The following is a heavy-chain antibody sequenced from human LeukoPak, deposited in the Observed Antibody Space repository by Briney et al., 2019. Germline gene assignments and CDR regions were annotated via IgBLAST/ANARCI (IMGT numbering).Heavy chain of an antibody. CDR1: GFTVSSNY. V-gene: IGHV3-66*01. CDR3: ARDRGYSYGPDVYYYYYGMDV. D-gene: IGHD5-18*01. CDR2: IYSGGST. Sequence: PGGSLRLSCAASGFTVSSNYMSWVRQAPGKGLEWVSVIYSGGSTYYADSVKGRLTISRDNSKNTLYLQMNSLRAEDTAVYYCARDRGYSYGPDVYYYYYGMDVWGQGTTVTVSS. J-gene: IGHJ6*02.